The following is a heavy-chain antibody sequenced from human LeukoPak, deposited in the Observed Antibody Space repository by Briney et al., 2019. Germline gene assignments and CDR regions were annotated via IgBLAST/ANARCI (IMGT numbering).Heavy chain of an antibody. D-gene: IGHD3-10*01. Sequence: GGSLRLSCAASGFTFSNHDMHWVRQATGKGLEWVSGIGTAGDTYYPGSVKGRFTISRENAKNSLYLQMNSLRAGDTAVYYCARGPDPVVRGPRRAFDLWGQGTMVTVSS. CDR3: ARGPDPVVRGPRRAFDL. CDR1: GFTFSNHD. J-gene: IGHJ3*01. CDR2: IGTAGDT. V-gene: IGHV3-13*01.